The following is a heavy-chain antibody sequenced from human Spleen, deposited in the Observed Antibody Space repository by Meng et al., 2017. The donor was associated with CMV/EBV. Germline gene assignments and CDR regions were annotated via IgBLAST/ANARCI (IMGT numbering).Heavy chain of an antibody. J-gene: IGHJ4*02. V-gene: IGHV3-23*01. CDR2: VSDRGVSA. CDR3: ARVQWPVNYFDY. D-gene: IGHD6-19*01. CDR1: GFTFSDYP. Sequence: GGSLRLSCATSGFTFSDYPMTWVRQAPGRGLEWVASVSDRGVSAYYADSVKGRFTDSRDNLKNTLYLQMISLRPEDTAIYYCARVQWPVNYFDYWGQETLVTVSS.